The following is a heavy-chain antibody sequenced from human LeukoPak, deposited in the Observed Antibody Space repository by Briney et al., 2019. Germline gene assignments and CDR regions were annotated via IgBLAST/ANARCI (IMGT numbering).Heavy chain of an antibody. CDR3: AGYCSSTSCLDY. CDR1: GGSISSGDYY. J-gene: IGHJ4*02. D-gene: IGHD2-2*01. CDR2: IYYSGST. Sequence: SETPSLTCTVSGGSISSGDYYWSWIRQPPGKGLEWIGYIYYSGSTYYNPSLKSRVTISVDTSKNQFSLKLSSVAAADTAVYYCAGYCSSTSCLDYWGQGTLVTVSS. V-gene: IGHV4-30-4*08.